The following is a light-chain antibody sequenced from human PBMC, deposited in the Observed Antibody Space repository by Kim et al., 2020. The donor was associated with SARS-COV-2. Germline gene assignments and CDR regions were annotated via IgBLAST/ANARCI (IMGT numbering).Light chain of an antibody. J-gene: IGLJ2*01. V-gene: IGLV3-19*01. CDR3: NSRDSSGNHPV. CDR1: SLRSYY. Sequence: SSELTQDPAVSVALGQTVRITCQGDSLRSYYASWYQQKPGQAPVLVIYGKNNRPSGIPDRFSGSSSGNTASLTITGAQAVDEADYYCNSRDSSGNHPVFGGGTQLTVL. CDR2: GKN.